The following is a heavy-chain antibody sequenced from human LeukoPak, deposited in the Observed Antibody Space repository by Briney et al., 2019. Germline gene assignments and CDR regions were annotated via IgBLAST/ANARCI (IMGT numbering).Heavy chain of an antibody. D-gene: IGHD2-15*01. CDR3: ARDLYCSGDNCYSGAFYFDY. Sequence: GGSLRLSCAASGFTFSSYEMNWVRQAPGKGLEWVANIKQDGSEKYYVDSVKGRFTISRDNAKNSLYLQMNSLRAEDTAVYYCARDLYCSGDNCYSGAFYFDYWGQGTLVTVSS. CDR1: GFTFSSYE. J-gene: IGHJ4*02. CDR2: IKQDGSEK. V-gene: IGHV3-7*01.